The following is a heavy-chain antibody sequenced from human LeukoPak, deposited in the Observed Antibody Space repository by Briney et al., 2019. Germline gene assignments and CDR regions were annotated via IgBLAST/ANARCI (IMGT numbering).Heavy chain of an antibody. D-gene: IGHD3-3*01. J-gene: IGHJ4*02. Sequence: GGSLRLSCAASGFTFSSYAMSWVRQAPGKGLEWVSAISGSGGSTYYADSVKGRFTISRDNSKNTLYLQMNSLRAEDTAVYYCAKDSTPFYDFWSGYSDYWGQGTLVTVSS. CDR2: ISGSGGST. CDR3: AKDSTPFYDFWSGYSDY. CDR1: GFTFSSYA. V-gene: IGHV3-23*01.